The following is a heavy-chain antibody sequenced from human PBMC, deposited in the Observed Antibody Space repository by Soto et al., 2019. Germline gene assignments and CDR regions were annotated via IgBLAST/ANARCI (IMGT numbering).Heavy chain of an antibody. V-gene: IGHV1-46*01. CDR2: INPNGGST. Sequence: SEKASSKAPSDTCTSYYIDWVRQAPGHGLESMGIINPNGGSTRFAQTFQGRITMTTDTSTSTVYMELRSLRSEDTAVYYCARSSVGVFGIIIEGSNWLAPWAQGSLVIVSS. CDR3: ARSSVGVFGIIIEGSNWLAP. D-gene: IGHD1-26*01. CDR1: SDTCTSYY. J-gene: IGHJ5*02.